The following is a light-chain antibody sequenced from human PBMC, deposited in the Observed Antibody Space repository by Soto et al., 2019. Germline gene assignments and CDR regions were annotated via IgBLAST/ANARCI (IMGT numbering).Light chain of an antibody. J-gene: IGKJ1*01. Sequence: DIQMTQSPSSVSASVGDRVTITCRASQGMSSWLAWYQPKPGKAPKLLIYAASSLQSGVPSRFSGSGSGTDFTLTISSLQPEDFATYYCQQAISSPRTFGQGTKVEIK. CDR1: QGMSSW. CDR2: AAS. CDR3: QQAISSPRT. V-gene: IGKV1-12*01.